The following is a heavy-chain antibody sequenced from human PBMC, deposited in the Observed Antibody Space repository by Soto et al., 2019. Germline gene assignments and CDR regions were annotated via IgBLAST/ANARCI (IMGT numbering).Heavy chain of an antibody. J-gene: IGHJ5*02. CDR3: ARGYCSSTSCYEGWFDP. CDR2: IYYSGST. D-gene: IGHD2-2*01. V-gene: IGHV4-59*01. Sequence: SETLSLTCTVSGGSISSYYWSWIRQPPGKGLEWIGYIYYSGSTNYNPSLKSRVTISVDTSKNQFSLKLSSVTAADTAVYYCARGYCSSTSCYEGWFDPWGQGTLVTVSS. CDR1: GGSISSYY.